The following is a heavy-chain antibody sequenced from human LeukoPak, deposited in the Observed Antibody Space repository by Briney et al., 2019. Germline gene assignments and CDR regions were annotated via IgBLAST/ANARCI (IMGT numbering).Heavy chain of an antibody. D-gene: IGHD3-3*01. V-gene: IGHV3-23*01. CDR2: ISGSGGST. CDR3: AKKGGPRPYYDFWSGYWDY. Sequence: PGGSLRLSCAASGFTFSSYAMSWVRQAPGKGLEWVSAISGSGGSTYYADSVRGRFTISRDNSKNTLYLQMNSLRAEDTAVYYCAKKGGPRPYYDFWSGYWDYWGQGTLVTVSS. CDR1: GFTFSSYA. J-gene: IGHJ4*02.